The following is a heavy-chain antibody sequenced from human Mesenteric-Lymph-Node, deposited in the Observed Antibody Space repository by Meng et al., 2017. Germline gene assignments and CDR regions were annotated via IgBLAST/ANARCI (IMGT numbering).Heavy chain of an antibody. Sequence: SVKVSCKASGYTFTSYDINWVRQATGQGLEWMGGIIPIFGTANYAQKFQGRVTITTDESTSTAYMELSSLRSEDTAVYYCARPAASGSYDAFDIWGQGTMVTVSS. J-gene: IGHJ3*02. V-gene: IGHV1-69*05. CDR1: GYTFTSYD. D-gene: IGHD3-10*01. CDR2: IIPIFGTA. CDR3: ARPAASGSYDAFDI.